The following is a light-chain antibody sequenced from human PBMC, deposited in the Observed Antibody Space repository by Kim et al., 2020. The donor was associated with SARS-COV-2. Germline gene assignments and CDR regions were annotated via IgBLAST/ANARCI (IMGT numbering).Light chain of an antibody. J-gene: IGLJ1*01. CDR3: SSYIRGSTNYV. CDR1: RRDVGGYKY. Sequence: QSITISCTGTRRDVGGYKYVSGYQQHPGKAPKLVIYEVGYRPSGVSIRFSGSKSGNTASLTISGLQAEDEADYYCSSYIRGSTNYVFGTGTKVTVL. V-gene: IGLV2-14*01. CDR2: EVG.